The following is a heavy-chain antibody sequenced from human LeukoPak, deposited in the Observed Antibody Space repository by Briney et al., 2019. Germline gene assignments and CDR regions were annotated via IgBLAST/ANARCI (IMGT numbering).Heavy chain of an antibody. J-gene: IGHJ4*02. CDR3: AAWSGYYREYYFDY. CDR1: GGAISSGDYY. D-gene: IGHD3-3*01. Sequence: SQTLSLTCTVSGGAISSGDYYWSWIRQPPGKGLEWIGYLHYSGSTYYYPSRKSRVTISVDTSKNQFSLKLSSVTAADTAVYYCAAWSGYYREYYFDYWGQGTLVTVSS. CDR2: LHYSGST. V-gene: IGHV4-30-4*01.